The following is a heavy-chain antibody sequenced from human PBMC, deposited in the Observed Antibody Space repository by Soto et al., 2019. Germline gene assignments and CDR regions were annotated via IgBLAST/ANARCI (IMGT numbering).Heavy chain of an antibody. V-gene: IGHV1-18*01. CDR2: ISAYNGNT. CDR3: AREDIVVVPAAIPTYYYYGMDV. CDR1: GYTFTSYG. D-gene: IGHD2-2*01. Sequence: QVPLVQSGAEVKKPGASVKVSCKASGYTFTSYGISWVRQAPGQGLEWMGWISAYNGNTNYAQKLQGRVTMTTDTSTSTAYMELRSLRSDDTAVYYCAREDIVVVPAAIPTYYYYGMDVWGQGTTVTVSS. J-gene: IGHJ6*02.